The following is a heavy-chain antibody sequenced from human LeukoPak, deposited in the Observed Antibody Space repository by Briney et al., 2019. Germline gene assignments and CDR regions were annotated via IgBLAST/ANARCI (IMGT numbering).Heavy chain of an antibody. D-gene: IGHD7-27*01. Sequence: GESLKISCKGSGFSFPNYWIGWVRHMPGKGLEWMGIIYPAYSDIRYSPSFQGQVTISADKSITTAYLQWSSLKASDTAIYYCARRSGRSAFDIWAKGQWSPSLQ. V-gene: IGHV5-51*01. J-gene: IGHJ3*02. CDR3: ARRSGRSAFDI. CDR2: IYPAYSDI. CDR1: GFSFPNYW.